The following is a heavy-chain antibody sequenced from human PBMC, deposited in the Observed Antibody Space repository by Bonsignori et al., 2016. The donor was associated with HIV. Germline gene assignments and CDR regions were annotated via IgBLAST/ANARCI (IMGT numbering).Heavy chain of an antibody. J-gene: IGHJ6*03. CDR2: IKQDESEK. CDR3: ARDFTFGAPPFYYYYMDV. Sequence: GESLKISCAASGFTFSSYWMSWVRQAPGKGLEWVANIKQDESEKYYVDSVKGRFTISRDNAKNSLYLQMKSLRAEDTALYYCARDFTFGAPPFYYYYMDVWGKGTTVTVSS. V-gene: IGHV3-7*01. D-gene: IGHD3-16*01. CDR1: GFTFSSYW.